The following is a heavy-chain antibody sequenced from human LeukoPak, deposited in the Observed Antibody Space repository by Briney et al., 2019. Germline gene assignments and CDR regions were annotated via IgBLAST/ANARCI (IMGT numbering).Heavy chain of an antibody. CDR2: ISYDGSNK. J-gene: IGHJ4*02. V-gene: IGHV3-30-3*01. D-gene: IGHD2-15*01. CDR1: GFTFSSYA. Sequence: GGSLRLSCAASGFTFSSYAMHWVRQAPGKGLEWVAVISYDGSNKYYADSVKGRFTISRDNSKNTLYLQMNSLKTEDTGVYYCTTVSVVVVSTTGGTFWGQGTLVTVSS. CDR3: TTVSVVVVSTTGGTF.